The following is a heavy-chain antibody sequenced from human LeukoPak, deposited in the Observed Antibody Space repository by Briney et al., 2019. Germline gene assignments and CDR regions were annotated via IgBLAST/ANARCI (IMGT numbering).Heavy chain of an antibody. Sequence: PSETLSLTCAVYDESFSGYYCSWIRQPPRKGLEWIGEIDHSGSTNYNPFLQSRVTISVDTSKNQFSLKVSSVSAADTAVYYCARGNRPYGENGAFDIWGHGTTVTVSP. J-gene: IGHJ3*02. D-gene: IGHD3-10*01. V-gene: IGHV4-34*01. CDR1: DESFSGYY. CDR2: IDHSGST. CDR3: ARGNRPYGENGAFDI.